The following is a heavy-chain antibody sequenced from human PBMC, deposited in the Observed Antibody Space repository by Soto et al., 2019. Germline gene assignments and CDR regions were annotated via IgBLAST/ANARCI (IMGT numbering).Heavy chain of an antibody. CDR1: GFTFSSYA. D-gene: IGHD5-18*01. Sequence: GGSLRLSCAASGFTFSSYAMHWVRQAPGKGLEYVSAISSNGGSTYYANSVKGRFTISRDNSKNTLYLQMGSLRAEDMAVYYCARGRVQLWLLDYWGQGTLVTVSS. CDR2: ISSNGGST. J-gene: IGHJ4*02. V-gene: IGHV3-64*01. CDR3: ARGRVQLWLLDY.